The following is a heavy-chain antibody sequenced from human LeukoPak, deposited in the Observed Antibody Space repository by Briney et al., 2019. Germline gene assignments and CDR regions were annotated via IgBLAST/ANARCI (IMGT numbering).Heavy chain of an antibody. CDR1: GFTFDDYG. CDR2: INWIGGST. V-gene: IGHV3-20*04. CDR3: AELGITMIGGV. J-gene: IGHJ6*04. Sequence: GGSLRLSCAASGFTFDDYGMTWVRQAPGKGLQWVSGINWIGGSTGYADSVKGGFTISRDNAKNSLYLQMNSLRAEDTAVYYCAELGITMIGGVWGKGTTVTISS. D-gene: IGHD3-10*02.